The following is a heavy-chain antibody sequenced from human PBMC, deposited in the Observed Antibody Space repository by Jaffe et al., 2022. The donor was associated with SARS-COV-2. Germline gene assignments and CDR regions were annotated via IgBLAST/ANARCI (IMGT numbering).Heavy chain of an antibody. J-gene: IGHJ5*02. D-gene: IGHD2-15*01. CDR2: ISGSGTTI. Sequence: QVQLVESGGGLVKPGGSLRLSCAASGFTFSDYYMSWVRQAPGKGLEWVAYISGSGTTIYYADSVKGRFTISRDNAQNSLFLQMNSLRDEDAAVYYCARDLFEGDIAMVLAGSPFDPWGQGTLVTVSS. V-gene: IGHV3-11*01. CDR1: GFTFSDYY. CDR3: ARDLFEGDIAMVLAGSPFDP.